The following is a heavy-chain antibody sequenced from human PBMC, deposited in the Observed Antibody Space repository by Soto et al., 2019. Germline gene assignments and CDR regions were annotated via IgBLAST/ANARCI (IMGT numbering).Heavy chain of an antibody. CDR3: ARENSVQAWLHHFDH. Sequence: PGGSLRLSXEASGFSFSSFAMNWVRQAPGRGLEWVSYISDDGASIYYADSLKGRFTISRDNAKNSLSLQMNNLRAEDTAVYYCARENSVQAWLHHFDHWGLGTLVTVSS. CDR1: GFSFSSFA. J-gene: IGHJ4*02. V-gene: IGHV3-48*03. D-gene: IGHD5-18*01. CDR2: ISDDGASI.